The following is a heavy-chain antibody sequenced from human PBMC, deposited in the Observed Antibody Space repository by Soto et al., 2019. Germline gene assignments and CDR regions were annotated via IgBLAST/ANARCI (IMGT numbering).Heavy chain of an antibody. D-gene: IGHD2-8*01. CDR1: GDSVSSTSAA. CDR2: TYYRSKWYR. Sequence: QVQVQQSGPGLVKPSQTLSLTCAISGDSVSSTSAAWNWLRQSPSRGLEWLGRTYYRSKWYRDYAMSVQSRISINPDTSKNQFSLQLNSMTPDDTAVYYCARDFNGRHPWGQGTLVTVSS. V-gene: IGHV6-1*01. CDR3: ARDFNGRHP. J-gene: IGHJ5*02.